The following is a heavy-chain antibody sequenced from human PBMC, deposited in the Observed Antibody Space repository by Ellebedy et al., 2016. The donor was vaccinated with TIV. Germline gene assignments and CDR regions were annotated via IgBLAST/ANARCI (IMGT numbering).Heavy chain of an antibody. J-gene: IGHJ5*01. D-gene: IGHD4-17*01. CDR3: ARRGSYGDYAVQINNWFDS. Sequence: PGGSLRLSCVASGFSFRSYWMSWVRQAPGKGLEWVANIYQDGSQKYYVDSVKGRFTISRDNAKNSLYLQMNSLKVEDTAVYYCARRGSYGDYAVQINNWFDSWGQGTLVTVYS. CDR2: IYQDGSQK. CDR1: GFSFRSYW. V-gene: IGHV3-7*01.